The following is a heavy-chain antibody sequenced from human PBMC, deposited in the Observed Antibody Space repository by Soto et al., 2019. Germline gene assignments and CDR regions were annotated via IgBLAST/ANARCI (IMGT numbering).Heavy chain of an antibody. D-gene: IGHD6-13*01. V-gene: IGHV5-10-1*01. CDR2: IDPSDSYT. CDR1: GYSFTSYW. Sequence: PVESLTISCKVSGYSFTSYWIIWVRQMPGKGLEWMGRIDPSDSYTNYSPSFQGHVTISADKSISTAYLQWRSLKASDTAMYYCARQGAAAGTTYYYGMDVWGQGTTVTVSS. J-gene: IGHJ6*01. CDR3: ARQGAAAGTTYYYGMDV.